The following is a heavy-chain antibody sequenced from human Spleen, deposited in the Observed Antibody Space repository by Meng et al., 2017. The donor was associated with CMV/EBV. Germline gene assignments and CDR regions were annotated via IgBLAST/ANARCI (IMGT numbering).Heavy chain of an antibody. CDR2: IYYSGTT. Sequence: SETLSLTCSVSGGSLSDNYWSWIRQPPGKGLEWIGYIYYSGTTNYTPSLKSRVTISVDTSKNQFSLKLSSLTAADTAVYYCARDRELSGGAYFDYWGQGTLVTVSS. CDR3: ARDRELSGGAYFDY. CDR1: GGSLSDNY. D-gene: IGHD1-7*01. V-gene: IGHV4-59*01. J-gene: IGHJ4*02.